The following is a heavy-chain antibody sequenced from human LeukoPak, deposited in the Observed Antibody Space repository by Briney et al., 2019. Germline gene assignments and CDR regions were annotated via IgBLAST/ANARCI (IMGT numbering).Heavy chain of an antibody. J-gene: IGHJ4*01. V-gene: IGHV3-48*02. D-gene: IGHD1-26*01. CDR1: GFTFGSYS. Sequence: GGSLRLSCVASGFTFGSYSMNWVRQAPGKGLEWVSYISSGSSIMYYADSVKGRFSISRDNAKNSLFLRMDSLRDDDTAVYYCARAWYSWGYYFDYWGHGTLVTVSS. CDR3: ARAWYSWGYYFDY. CDR2: ISSGSSIM.